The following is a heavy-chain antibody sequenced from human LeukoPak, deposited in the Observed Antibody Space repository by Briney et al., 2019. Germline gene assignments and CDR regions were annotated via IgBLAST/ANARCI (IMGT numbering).Heavy chain of an antibody. CDR2: IYTSGST. CDR3: AREIAARRGNWFDP. V-gene: IGHV4-61*02. CDR1: GGSISSGSYY. D-gene: IGHD6-6*01. J-gene: IGHJ5*02. Sequence: MTSGTLSLTCTVSGGSISSGSYYWSWIRQPAGKGLEWIGRIYTSGSTNYNPSLKSRVTISVDTSKNQFSLKLSSVTAADTAVYYCAREIAARRGNWFDPWGQGTLVTVSS.